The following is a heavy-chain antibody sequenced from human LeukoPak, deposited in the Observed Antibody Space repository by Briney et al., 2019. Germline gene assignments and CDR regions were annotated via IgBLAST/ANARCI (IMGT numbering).Heavy chain of an antibody. Sequence: GGSLRLSCAASGFTFDDYAMHWVRQAPGKGLEWVSGISWNSGGIGYADSVKGRFTISRDNAKNSLYLQMNSLRADDTALYYCAKGKKMTVAGLFDYWGQGTLVTVSS. CDR2: ISWNSGGI. J-gene: IGHJ4*02. V-gene: IGHV3-9*01. CDR1: GFTFDDYA. D-gene: IGHD6-19*01. CDR3: AKGKKMTVAGLFDY.